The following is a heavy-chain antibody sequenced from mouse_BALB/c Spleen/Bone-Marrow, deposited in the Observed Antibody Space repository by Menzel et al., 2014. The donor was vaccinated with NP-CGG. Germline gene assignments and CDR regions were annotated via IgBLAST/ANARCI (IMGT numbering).Heavy chain of an antibody. V-gene: IGHV10S3*01. D-gene: IGHD2-3*01. J-gene: IGHJ4*01. CDR2: IRNKSNNYAT. CDR3: VRGIGYDGYYGYYTMDY. Sequence: EVQGVESGGGLVQPKGSLKLSCAASGFTFNTNAMNWVRQAPGKGLEWVARIRNKSNNYATYYADSVKDRFTISRDDSQSMLYLQMNNLKTEDTAMYYCVRGIGYDGYYGYYTMDYWGQGTSVTVSS. CDR1: GFTFNTNA.